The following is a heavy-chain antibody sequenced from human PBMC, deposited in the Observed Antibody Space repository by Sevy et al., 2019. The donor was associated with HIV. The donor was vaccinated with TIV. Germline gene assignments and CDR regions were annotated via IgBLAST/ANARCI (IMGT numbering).Heavy chain of an antibody. CDR1: GFTFSSYA. CDR2: ISYDGSNK. D-gene: IGHD3-3*01. J-gene: IGHJ3*02. CDR3: ARNGRFWSGYYDDAFDI. Sequence: GGSLRLSCAASGFTFSSYAMHWVRQAPGKGLEWVAVISYDGSNKYYADSVKGPFTISRDNSKNTLYLQMNSLRAEDTAVYYCARNGRFWSGYYDDAFDIWGQGTMVTVSS. V-gene: IGHV3-30-3*01.